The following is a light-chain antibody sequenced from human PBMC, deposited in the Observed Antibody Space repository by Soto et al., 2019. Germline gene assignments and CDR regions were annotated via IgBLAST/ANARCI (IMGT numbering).Light chain of an antibody. V-gene: IGKV3D-15*01. Sequence: EMVVTQSPATLSVSPGERVALSCRASQSISRNLAWYQQKPGQAPRLLIYGASTRATGIPARFSGSGSGTDFNLTISSLQSEDFAVYYCQQYNNWPRTFGQGTKVDIK. CDR2: GAS. J-gene: IGKJ1*01. CDR3: QQYNNWPRT. CDR1: QSISRN.